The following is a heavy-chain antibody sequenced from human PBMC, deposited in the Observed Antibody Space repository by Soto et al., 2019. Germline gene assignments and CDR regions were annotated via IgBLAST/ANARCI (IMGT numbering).Heavy chain of an antibody. CDR3: ARGDHWNDGIFDY. D-gene: IGHD1-1*01. CDR1: DDSINSDKYY. J-gene: IGHJ4*02. V-gene: IGHV4-39*07. Sequence: SETLSLTCSVSDDSINSDKYYWGWIRQPPGKGLEWIGSIYYRGNAYYNPSLKSRVTISVDTSKSQFSLKLSSVTAADTAVYYCARGDHWNDGIFDYWGQGTLVTVSS. CDR2: IYYRGNA.